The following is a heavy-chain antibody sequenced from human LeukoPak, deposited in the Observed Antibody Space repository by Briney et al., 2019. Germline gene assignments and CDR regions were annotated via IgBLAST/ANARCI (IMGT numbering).Heavy chain of an antibody. J-gene: IGHJ5*02. CDR1: GFTFTSSA. Sequence: GASVKVSCKASGFTFTSSAVQWVRQARGQRLEWIGWIVVGSGNTNYAQKFQERVTITRDMSTSTAYMELSSLRSEDTAVYYCARAGWSSSWYNWFDPWGQRTLVTVSS. CDR3: ARAGWSSSWYNWFDP. CDR2: IVVGSGNT. V-gene: IGHV1-58*01. D-gene: IGHD6-13*01.